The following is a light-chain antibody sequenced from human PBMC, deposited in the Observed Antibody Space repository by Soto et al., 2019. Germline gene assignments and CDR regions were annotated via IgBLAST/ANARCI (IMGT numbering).Light chain of an antibody. CDR1: QSVSSY. CDR2: DAS. J-gene: IGKJ1*01. V-gene: IGKV3-11*01. CDR3: QQYNNWLWT. Sequence: IVLTQSPATLSLSPVERATLSCRASQSVSSYLAWYQQKPGQAPRLLIYDASNRATGIPARFSGSGSGTEFTLTISSLQSEDFAVYYCQQYNNWLWTFGQGTKVDI.